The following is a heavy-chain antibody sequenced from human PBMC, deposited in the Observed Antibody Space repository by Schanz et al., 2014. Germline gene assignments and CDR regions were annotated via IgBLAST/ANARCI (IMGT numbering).Heavy chain of an antibody. V-gene: IGHV3-21*01. CDR3: ARDVYRSGRPFDL. J-gene: IGHJ5*02. D-gene: IGHD5-18*01. CDR2: ISSTSTYL. Sequence: EVQLVESGGGLVKPGDSLRLSCAASGFTFSSYTMKWVRQAPGKGLEWVSSISSTSTYLYYADSVKGRFTISRDNAKNSVYLQMNTLRAEDTAIYFCARDVYRSGRPFDLWGQGTLVTVSS. CDR1: GFTFSSYT.